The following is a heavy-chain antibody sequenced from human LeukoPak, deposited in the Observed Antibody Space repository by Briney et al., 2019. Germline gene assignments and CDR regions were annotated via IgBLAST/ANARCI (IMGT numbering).Heavy chain of an antibody. J-gene: IGHJ4*02. CDR1: GASFSGYY. CDR2: INHSGTI. D-gene: IGHD3-10*01. Sequence: PSETLSLTCAVFGASFSGYYWSWVRQPPGKGLEWLGEINHSGTINYNPSLKSRVTISVDSSKNQFSLRLTSVTAADTAMYFCVRANSMVRGVDYWGQGTLVTVSS. CDR3: VRANSMVRGVDY. V-gene: IGHV4-34*01.